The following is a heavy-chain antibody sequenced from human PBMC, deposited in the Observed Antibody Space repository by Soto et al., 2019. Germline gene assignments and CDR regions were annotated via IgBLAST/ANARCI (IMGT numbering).Heavy chain of an antibody. V-gene: IGHV4-39*01. CDR1: GGSIRSSTNY. Sequence: QLQLQESGPGLAKPSETLSLICTVSGGSIRSSTNYWGWIRQPPGKGLEWIGTIYYSGSTYYNPSLKSRVTISVDTSKNQFSLKLSSVTAADTAMYYCATGAPVNTFNAFDIWGQGTMVTVSS. D-gene: IGHD3-16*01. CDR2: IYYSGST. J-gene: IGHJ3*02. CDR3: ATGAPVNTFNAFDI.